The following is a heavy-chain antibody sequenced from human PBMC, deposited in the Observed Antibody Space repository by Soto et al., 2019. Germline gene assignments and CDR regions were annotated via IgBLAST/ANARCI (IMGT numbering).Heavy chain of an antibody. CDR3: ARSVEGHFDF. V-gene: IGHV3-48*02. J-gene: IGHJ4*01. D-gene: IGHD6-19*01. CDR2: ITSDEKTI. Sequence: GESLKISCSASGFTFSIYSMNWVRQAPGKGLEWVSYITSDEKTIHYADSVKGRFTISRDNAKNSLYLQMTSLRDEDTAVYYCARSVEGHFDFWGQGTLVTVPQ. CDR1: GFTFSIYS.